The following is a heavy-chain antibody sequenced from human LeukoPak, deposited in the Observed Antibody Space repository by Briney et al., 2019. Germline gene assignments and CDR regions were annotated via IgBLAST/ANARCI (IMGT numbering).Heavy chain of an antibody. D-gene: IGHD2-21*02. V-gene: IGHV4-4*02. CDR2: IYHSGST. CDR1: GGSISSSNW. Sequence: SGTLSLTCAVSGGSISSSNWWSWVRPPPGKGLEWIGEIYHSGSTNYNPSLKSRVTISVDKSKNQFSLKLSSVTAADTAVYYCATNSIAYCGGDCYSFSAFDIWGQGTLVTVSS. J-gene: IGHJ4*02. CDR3: ATNSIAYCGGDCYSFSAFDI.